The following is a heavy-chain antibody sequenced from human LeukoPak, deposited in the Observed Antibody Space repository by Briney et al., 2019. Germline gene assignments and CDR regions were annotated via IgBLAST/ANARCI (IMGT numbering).Heavy chain of an antibody. V-gene: IGHV4-59*08. J-gene: IGHJ4*02. Sequence: PSETLSLTCTVSAGSMTGHYWTWIRQPPGKGLEWIAYIHSSGGTSYNPSLKSRVTVSVDTSKSHFSLKLTSVTAADTAVYYCARHGSYTSGSYSFDYWGQGTLVTVSS. CDR3: ARHGSYTSGSYSFDY. CDR1: AGSMTGHY. CDR2: IHSSGGT. D-gene: IGHD3-10*01.